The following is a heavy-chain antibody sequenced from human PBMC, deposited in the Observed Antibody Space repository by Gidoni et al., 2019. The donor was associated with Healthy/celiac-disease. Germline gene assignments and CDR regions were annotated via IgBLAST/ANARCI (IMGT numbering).Heavy chain of an antibody. CDR1: GYSISSGYY. J-gene: IGHJ3*02. CDR3: ARDTYGSGDSDAFDI. D-gene: IGHD3-10*01. V-gene: IGHV4-38-2*02. Sequence: QVQLQESGPGLVKPSETLSLTCAVSGYSISSGYYWGWIRQPPGKGLEWIGSIYHSGGTYSNPSLKSRVTISVDTSKNQFSLKLSSVTAADTAVYYCARDTYGSGDSDAFDIWGQGTMVTVSS. CDR2: IYHSGGT.